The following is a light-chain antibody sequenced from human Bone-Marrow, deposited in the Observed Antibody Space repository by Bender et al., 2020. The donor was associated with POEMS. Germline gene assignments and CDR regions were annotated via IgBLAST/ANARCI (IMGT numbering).Light chain of an antibody. CDR3: QVWDSRNDLWV. CDR2: DDS. J-gene: IGLJ3*02. Sequence: SYVLTQPPSVSVAPGQTASITCGGNNIGSKSLHWYQQKPGQAPVVVVRDDSDRPSGIPERFSGSNSGNTATLTISRVEAGDEADYYCQVWDSRNDLWVFGGGTTLTVL. V-gene: IGLV3-21*02. CDR1: NIGSKS.